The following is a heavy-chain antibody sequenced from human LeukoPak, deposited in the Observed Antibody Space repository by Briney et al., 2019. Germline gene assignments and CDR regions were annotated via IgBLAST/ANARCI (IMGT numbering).Heavy chain of an antibody. D-gene: IGHD6-13*01. J-gene: IGHJ4*02. Sequence: PGGSLRLSCAASGFTFSSYAMSWVRQAPGKGLEWIGEINHSGSTNYNPSLKSRVTISVDTSKNQFSLRLSSVTAADTAVYYCARGSWYLVWGQGTRVTVSS. V-gene: IGHV4-34*01. CDR3: ARGSWYLV. CDR2: INHSGST. CDR1: GFTFSSYA.